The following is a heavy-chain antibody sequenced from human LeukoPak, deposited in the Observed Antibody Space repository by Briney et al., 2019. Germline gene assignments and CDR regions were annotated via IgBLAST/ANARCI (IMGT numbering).Heavy chain of an antibody. V-gene: IGHV3-23*01. J-gene: IGHJ3*02. CDR2: ISGSGGST. CDR1: GFTFSSYA. Sequence: GGSLRLSCAASGFTFSSYAMSWVRQAPGKGLEWVSAISGSGGSTYYADSVKGRFTISRNNSKNTLYLQMNSLRAEDTAVYYCAKEGAASSGWYGDAFDIWGQGTMVTVSS. D-gene: IGHD6-19*01. CDR3: AKEGAASSGWYGDAFDI.